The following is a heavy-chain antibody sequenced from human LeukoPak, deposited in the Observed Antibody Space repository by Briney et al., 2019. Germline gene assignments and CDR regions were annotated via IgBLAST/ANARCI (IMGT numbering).Heavy chain of an antibody. V-gene: IGHV4-30-4*01. CDR1: GDSISSGNYY. CDR2: IYYSGST. D-gene: IGHD1-1*01. Sequence: SETLSLTCTVSGDSISSGNYYWTWIRQPPGKGLEWIGYIYYSGSTFYNPSLKSRVTISVDTSKNQFSLKLSSVTAADTAVYYCARDATWNGGSKAFDIWGQGTMVTVSS. CDR3: ARDATWNGGSKAFDI. J-gene: IGHJ3*02.